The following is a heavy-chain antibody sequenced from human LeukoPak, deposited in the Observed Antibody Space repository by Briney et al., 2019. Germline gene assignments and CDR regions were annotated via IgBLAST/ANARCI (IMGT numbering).Heavy chain of an antibody. CDR1: GLTFSGYW. CDR3: ASTKCSGTNCYSDY. D-gene: IGHD2-15*01. V-gene: IGHV3-48*04. J-gene: IGHJ4*02. Sequence: GGSLRLSCAASGLTFSGYWMNWVRQAPGKGLEWVSYIISSSSIISYADSVKGRFTISRDNAKNSLFLQMNGLRAEDTAVYYCASTKCSGTNCYSDYWGQGTLVTVSS. CDR2: IISSSSII.